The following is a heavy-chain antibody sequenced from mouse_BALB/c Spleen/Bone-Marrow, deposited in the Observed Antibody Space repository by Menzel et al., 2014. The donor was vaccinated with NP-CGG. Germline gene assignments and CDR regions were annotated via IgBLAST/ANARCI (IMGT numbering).Heavy chain of an antibody. CDR1: GFTFSSYG. D-gene: IGHD2-4*01. J-gene: IGHJ3*01. CDR3: AREGYDYDWFAD. Sequence: EVHLVESGGDLVKPGGSLELSCAASGFTFSSYGMSWVRQTPEKRLEWVATISGGCSYIYYADNVKGRFIISRDNAKNNLYLQVRSLRSEDTALYYCAREGYDYDWFADWGQGTLVTVSA. CDR2: ISGGCSYI. V-gene: IGHV5-9-2*01.